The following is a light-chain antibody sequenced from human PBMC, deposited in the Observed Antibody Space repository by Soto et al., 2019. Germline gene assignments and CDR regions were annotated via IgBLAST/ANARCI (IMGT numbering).Light chain of an antibody. V-gene: IGKV3-20*01. CDR3: QQYNNWPQT. J-gene: IGKJ1*01. CDR1: QSVISSY. CDR2: GAS. Sequence: EIAFTQSPGPLSLSPGQSPTLSCRSSQSVISSYLAWYQQKPGQAPRLLIYGASNRATGIPDRFSGSGSGTEFTLTISSLQSEDFAVYYCQQYNNWPQTFGQGTKVDIK.